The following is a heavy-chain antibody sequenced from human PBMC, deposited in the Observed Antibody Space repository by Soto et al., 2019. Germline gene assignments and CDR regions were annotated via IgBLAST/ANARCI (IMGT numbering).Heavy chain of an antibody. Sequence: EVQLLESGGGLVQPGGSLRLSCAASGFTFTTYAMTWVRQAPGKGLECVSAIGDRGRSTYYADSVKGRFTISRDNSTNTLYLQMKILRVQDTAVYYCVPRMGSPFRWGQGNLVTVS. V-gene: IGHV3-23*01. J-gene: IGHJ4*02. D-gene: IGHD1-26*01. CDR1: GFTFTTYA. CDR2: IGDRGRST. CDR3: VPRMGSPFR.